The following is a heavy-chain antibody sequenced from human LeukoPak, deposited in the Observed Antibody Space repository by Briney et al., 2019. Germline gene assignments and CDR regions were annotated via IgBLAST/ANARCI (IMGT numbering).Heavy chain of an antibody. D-gene: IGHD5-18*01. V-gene: IGHV3-23*01. CDR3: ARGRNTGRQYYFDY. CDR2: ISGSGGST. J-gene: IGHJ4*02. CDR1: GFTFSISG. Sequence: GGSLRLSCAASGFTFSISGMGWVRQAPGKGLECVSPISGSGGSTSYADSVKGRFTISRDNSKNTLYLQMNSLRAEDTAVYYCARGRNTGRQYYFDYWGQGTLVTVAS.